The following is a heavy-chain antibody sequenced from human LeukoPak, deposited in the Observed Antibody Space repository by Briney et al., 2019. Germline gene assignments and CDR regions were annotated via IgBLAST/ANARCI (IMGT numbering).Heavy chain of an antibody. CDR3: ARGDGYVDS. J-gene: IGHJ4*02. CDR2: IYYPGST. Sequence: PSETLSLTCNVSGASFTRSSHYWGWIRQPPGTGLEWIGSIYYPGSTFYNPSLKSRLSISLDTSKNQFSLKLNSVTAADTAVYYCARGDGYVDSWGQGTLVTVSS. D-gene: IGHD1-26*01. V-gene: IGHV4-39*07. CDR1: GASFTRSSHY.